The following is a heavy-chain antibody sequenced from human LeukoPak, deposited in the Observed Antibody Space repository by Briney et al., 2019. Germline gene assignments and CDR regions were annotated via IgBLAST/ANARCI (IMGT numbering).Heavy chain of an antibody. CDR3: AREPRSSSDPYYFDF. D-gene: IGHD6-25*01. J-gene: IGHJ4*02. CDR2: IYYSGST. Sequence: SETLSLTCTVSGGSIRTYYWSWIRQPPGKGLEWIGYIYYSGSTNYNPSLKSRVTISVDMSKKQFSLKLSSVTAADTAVYYCAREPRSSSDPYYFDFWGQGTLVTVSS. CDR1: GGSIRTYY. V-gene: IGHV4-59*01.